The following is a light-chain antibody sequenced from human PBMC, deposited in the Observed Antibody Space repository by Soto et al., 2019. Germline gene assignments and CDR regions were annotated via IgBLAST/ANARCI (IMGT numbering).Light chain of an antibody. V-gene: IGKV1-5*03. J-gene: IGKJ1*01. CDR1: QSISSW. Sequence: DIQMTHSPSTLSASVGDRVTITFRSSQSISSWLAWYQQKPGKAPKLRIYKASSLESGVPSRFSGSGSGTEFTLTISSLQPDDFATYYCQQYNSYSQTFGQGTKL. CDR3: QQYNSYSQT. CDR2: KAS.